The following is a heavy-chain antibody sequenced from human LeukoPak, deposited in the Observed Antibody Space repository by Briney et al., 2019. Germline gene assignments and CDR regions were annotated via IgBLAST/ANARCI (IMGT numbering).Heavy chain of an antibody. CDR1: GGTFSSYA. CDR3: ARDRGYSYGPNFDY. Sequence: SVTVSCTASGGTFSSYAISWVRQAPGQGLEWMGRIIPILGIANYAQKFQGRVTITADKSTSTAYMELSSLRSEDTAVYYCARDRGYSYGPNFDYWGQGTLVTVSS. J-gene: IGHJ4*02. CDR2: IIPILGIA. V-gene: IGHV1-69*04. D-gene: IGHD5-18*01.